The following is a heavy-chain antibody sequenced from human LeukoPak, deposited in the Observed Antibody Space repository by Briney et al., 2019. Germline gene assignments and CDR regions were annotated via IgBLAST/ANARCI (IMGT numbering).Heavy chain of an antibody. D-gene: IGHD3-22*01. Sequence: GASVKVSCKASGFTVSSNSMSWVRQAPGKGLEWVSIIYSGGSTYYADSVKGRFTISRDNSKNTLYLQMNSLRAEDTAVYYCAKDSFGDYDSSGYGFDYWGQGTLVTVSS. CDR3: AKDSFGDYDSSGYGFDY. J-gene: IGHJ4*02. V-gene: IGHV3-66*01. CDR2: IYSGGST. CDR1: GFTVSSNS.